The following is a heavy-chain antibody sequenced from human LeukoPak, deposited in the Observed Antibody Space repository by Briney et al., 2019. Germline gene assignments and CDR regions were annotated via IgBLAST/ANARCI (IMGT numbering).Heavy chain of an antibody. CDR1: GGSISSGGYY. J-gene: IGHJ4*02. Sequence: SETLSLTCTVSGGSISSGGYYWSWIRQPPGKGLEWIGYIYYSGSTNYNPSLKSRVTISVDTSKNQFSLKLSSVTAADTAVYYCASLGGYYYDSSGIDYWGQGTLVTVSS. D-gene: IGHD3-22*01. CDR2: IYYSGST. CDR3: ASLGGYYYDSSGIDY. V-gene: IGHV4-61*08.